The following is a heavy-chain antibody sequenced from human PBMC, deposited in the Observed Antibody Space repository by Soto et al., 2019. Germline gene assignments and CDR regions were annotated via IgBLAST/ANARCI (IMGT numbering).Heavy chain of an antibody. J-gene: IGHJ4*02. CDR3: AKNFEPYYDFWSDLDY. D-gene: IGHD3-3*01. CDR1: GFTFSSYG. V-gene: IGHV3-30*18. CDR2: ISYDGSNK. Sequence: LRLSCAASGFTFSSYGMHWVRQAPGKGLEWVAVISYDGSNKYYADSVKGRFTISRDNSKNTLYLQMNSLRAEDTAVYYCAKNFEPYYDFWSDLDYWGQGTLVTVSS.